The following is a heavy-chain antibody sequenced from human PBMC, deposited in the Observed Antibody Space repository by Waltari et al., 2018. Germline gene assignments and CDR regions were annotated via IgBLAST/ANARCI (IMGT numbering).Heavy chain of an antibody. CDR3: ARYFSGAYYDYIWGSYRYTGNFDY. Sequence: QVQLVQSGAEVKKPGASVKVSCKASGYTFTSYAMHWVRQAPGQRLEWMGWINAGNGNTKYSQKFQGRVTITRDTSASTAYMELSSLRSEDTAVYYCARYFSGAYYDYIWGSYRYTGNFDYWGQGTLVTVSS. D-gene: IGHD3-16*02. J-gene: IGHJ4*02. CDR2: INAGNGNT. CDR1: GYTFTSYA. V-gene: IGHV1-3*01.